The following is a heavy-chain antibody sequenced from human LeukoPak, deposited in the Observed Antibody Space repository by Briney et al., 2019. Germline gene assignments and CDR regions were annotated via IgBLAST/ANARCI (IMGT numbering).Heavy chain of an antibody. CDR3: ARGPNSNWSGLDF. D-gene: IGHD6-6*01. V-gene: IGHV3-74*01. CDR2: ISPTGSTT. J-gene: IGHJ4*02. CDR1: GFSFSGHW. Sequence: GGSLRLSCTASGFSFSGHWMHWARQLPGKGLVWVSRISPTGSTTSYADSVKGRFTVSRDNAKNTLYLQVNNLRAEDTAVYYCARGPNSNWSGLDFWGQGTLVTVSS.